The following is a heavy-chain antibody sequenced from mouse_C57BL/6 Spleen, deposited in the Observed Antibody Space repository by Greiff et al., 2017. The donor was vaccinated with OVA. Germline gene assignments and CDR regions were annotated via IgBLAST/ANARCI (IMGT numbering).Heavy chain of an antibody. CDR2: IDPSDSYT. V-gene: IGHV1-50*01. CDR3: ANYYYRSIYAFWFAY. CDR1: GYTFTSYW. J-gene: IGHJ3*01. Sequence: QVQLQQPGAELVKPGASVKLSCKASGYTFTSYWMQWVKQRPGQGLEWIGEIDPSDSYTNYNQKFKGKATLTVDTSSSTAYMQLSSLTSEDSAVYYCANYYYRSIYAFWFAYWGQGTLVTVSA. D-gene: IGHD1-1*01.